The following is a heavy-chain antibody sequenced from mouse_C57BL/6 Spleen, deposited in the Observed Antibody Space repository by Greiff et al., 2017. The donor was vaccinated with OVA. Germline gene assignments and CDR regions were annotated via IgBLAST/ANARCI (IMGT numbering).Heavy chain of an antibody. D-gene: IGHD1-1*01. V-gene: IGHV1-7*01. Sequence: VQLQQSGAELAKPGASVKLSCKASGYTFTSYWMHWVKQRPGQGLEWIGYINPSSGYTKYNQKFKDKATLTVDKSSSTAYMQLSSLTYEDSAVYYCARDGGSSFDYWGQGTTLTVSS. J-gene: IGHJ2*01. CDR2: INPSSGYT. CDR3: ARDGGSSFDY. CDR1: GYTFTSYW.